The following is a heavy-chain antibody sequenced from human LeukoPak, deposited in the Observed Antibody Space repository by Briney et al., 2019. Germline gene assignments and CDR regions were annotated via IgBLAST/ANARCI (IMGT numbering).Heavy chain of an antibody. Sequence: SETLSLTCTVSGGSIGNFYWSWIRQPVGRGLEWIGRLNNGGDTNYSPSLRSRVTISVDTSKNHFSLILSSMTVADTAIYYCARAIGVYAFDVWGQGTMVTVSS. J-gene: IGHJ3*01. D-gene: IGHD2-2*02. V-gene: IGHV4-4*07. CDR1: GGSIGNFY. CDR3: ARAIGVYAFDV. CDR2: LNNGGDT.